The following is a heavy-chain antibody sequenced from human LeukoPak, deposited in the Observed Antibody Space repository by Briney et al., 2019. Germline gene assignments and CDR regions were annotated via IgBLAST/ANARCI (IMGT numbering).Heavy chain of an antibody. Sequence: GRSLRLSCAASGFTFDDYAMHWVRHAPGKGLEWVSGISWNSGSIGYADSVKGRFTISRDNAKNSLYLQMNSLRAEDTAVYYCARDYRLTYYYDSSGYPRIYYGMDVWGQGNPGHRL. D-gene: IGHD3-22*01. CDR1: GFTFDDYA. V-gene: IGHV3-9*01. CDR3: ARDYRLTYYYDSSGYPRIYYGMDV. J-gene: IGHJ6*02. CDR2: ISWNSGSI.